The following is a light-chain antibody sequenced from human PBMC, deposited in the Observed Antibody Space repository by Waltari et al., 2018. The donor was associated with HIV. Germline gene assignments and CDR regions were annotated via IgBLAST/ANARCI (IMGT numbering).Light chain of an antibody. V-gene: IGLV2-8*01. CDR2: AVN. CDR3: SSYADTNNVL. Sequence: QSALTQPPSASGSPGPSVTLSCTGTSSSVGGFDYVAWYQQHPAKAPKLLIYAVNRRPSGVPDRFSGSKSGNTASLTVSGLQTEDEADYYCSSYADTNNVLFGGGTKLTVL. J-gene: IGLJ3*02. CDR1: SSSVGGFDY.